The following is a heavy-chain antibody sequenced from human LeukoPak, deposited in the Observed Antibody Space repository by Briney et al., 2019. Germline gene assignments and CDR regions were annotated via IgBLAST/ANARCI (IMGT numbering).Heavy chain of an antibody. D-gene: IGHD5-18*01. CDR3: AKYSYGYGYYFDY. Sequence: GGSLGLSCAASGFTFSSYAMSWVRQAPGKGLEWVSGISGGAGSTDYGDSVKGRFTISRDNSKNTLYLQMNSLRAEDTAVYYCAKYSYGYGYYFDYWGQGTLVTVSS. V-gene: IGHV3-23*01. J-gene: IGHJ4*02. CDR1: GFTFSSYA. CDR2: ISGGAGST.